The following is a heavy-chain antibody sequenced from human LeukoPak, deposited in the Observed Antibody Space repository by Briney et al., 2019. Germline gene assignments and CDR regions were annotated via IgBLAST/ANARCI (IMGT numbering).Heavy chain of an antibody. J-gene: IGHJ4*02. Sequence: SETLSLTCTVSGASITTYYWTWIRQPPGKGLEWIGYIYHSGSTNYNPSLKSRVTISLGTSRNQFSLRLSSVTAADTAVYFCAREYSTSSEGDYFDYWGQGSLVTVSS. CDR1: GASITTYY. CDR3: AREYSTSSEGDYFDY. D-gene: IGHD6-6*01. V-gene: IGHV4-59*01. CDR2: IYHSGST.